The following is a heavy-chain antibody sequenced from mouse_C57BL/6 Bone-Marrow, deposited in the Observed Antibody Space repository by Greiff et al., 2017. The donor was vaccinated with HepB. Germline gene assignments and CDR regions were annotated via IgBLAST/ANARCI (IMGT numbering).Heavy chain of an antibody. Sequence: EVQVVESGGDLVKPGGSLKLSCAASGFTFSSYGMSWVRQTPDKRLEWVATISSGGSYTYYPDSVKGRFTISRDNAKNTLYLQMSSLKSEDTAMYYCARLYAMDYWGQGTSVTVSS. V-gene: IGHV5-6*01. CDR1: GFTFSSYG. CDR2: ISSGGSYT. CDR3: ARLYAMDY. J-gene: IGHJ4*01.